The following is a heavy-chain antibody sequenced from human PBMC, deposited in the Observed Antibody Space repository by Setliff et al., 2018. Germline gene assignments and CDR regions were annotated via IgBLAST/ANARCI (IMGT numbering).Heavy chain of an antibody. J-gene: IGHJ3*02. Sequence: SETLSLTCTVSGGSISSDYWSWIRQPPGKGLEWIAYIYNRGSTYYNPSLKSRVTISVDTSKNQFSLKLSSVTAADTAVYYCARDPLTTNRRRAFDIWGQGTMVTVSS. CDR2: IYNRGST. CDR1: GGSISSDY. V-gene: IGHV4-59*12. CDR3: ARDPLTTNRRRAFDI. D-gene: IGHD4-17*01.